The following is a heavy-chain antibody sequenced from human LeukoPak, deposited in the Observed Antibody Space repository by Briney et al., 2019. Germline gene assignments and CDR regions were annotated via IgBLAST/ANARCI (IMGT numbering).Heavy chain of an antibody. V-gene: IGHV3-23*01. CDR1: GFTFSSYP. CDR2: ISDSALST. D-gene: IGHD4-17*01. CDR3: ARASRYGDYAPVWFDP. Sequence: GGSLRLSCAASGFTFSSYPMSWVRQTPGKGLERIPGISDSALSTYYTDSVKGRFTISRDNSKNTLYLQMNSLRAEDTAVYYCARASRYGDYAPVWFDPWGQGTLVTVSS. J-gene: IGHJ5*02.